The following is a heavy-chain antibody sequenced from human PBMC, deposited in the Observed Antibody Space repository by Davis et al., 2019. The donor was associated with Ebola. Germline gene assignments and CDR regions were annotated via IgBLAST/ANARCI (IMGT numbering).Heavy chain of an antibody. J-gene: IGHJ4*02. Sequence: GESLKISCAASGFTFSSYAMSWVRQAPGKGLEWVSAISGSGGSTYYADSVKGRFTISRDNAKNSLYLQMNSLRAEDTAVYYCARGYSWGSVLSDYWGQGTLVTVSS. CDR1: GFTFSSYA. V-gene: IGHV3-23*01. CDR2: ISGSGGST. D-gene: IGHD5-18*01. CDR3: ARGYSWGSVLSDY.